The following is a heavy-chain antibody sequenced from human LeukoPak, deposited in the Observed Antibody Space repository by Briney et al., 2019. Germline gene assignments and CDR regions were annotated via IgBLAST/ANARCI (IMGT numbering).Heavy chain of an antibody. V-gene: IGHV4-38-2*02. CDR2: LSHSGST. Sequence: PSETLSLTCTVSAYSISSGYYWGWIRQPPGKGLEWIGSLSHSGSTYYNPSLKSRVTISVDTSKNQFSLKLSSVTAADTAVYYCARQTITSGLLWFGEKYMDVWGKGTTVTISS. CDR1: AYSISSGYY. D-gene: IGHD3-10*01. J-gene: IGHJ6*03. CDR3: ARQTITSGLLWFGEKYMDV.